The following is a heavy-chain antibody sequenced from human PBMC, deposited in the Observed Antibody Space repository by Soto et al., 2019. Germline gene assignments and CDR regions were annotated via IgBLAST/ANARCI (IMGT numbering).Heavy chain of an antibody. J-gene: IGHJ4*02. CDR3: ARDWTHYDSSGPGEY. CDR2: IIPIFRTA. CDR1: GGTFSSYA. V-gene: IGHV1-69*05. D-gene: IGHD3-22*01. Sequence: SVKASCKASGGTFSSYAISWVRQAPGQGLEWLGGIIPIFRTANYAQKFQGIVTITRDTSAITAYMELSSLRSEDTAVYYCARDWTHYDSSGPGEYWGQGTMVTVSS.